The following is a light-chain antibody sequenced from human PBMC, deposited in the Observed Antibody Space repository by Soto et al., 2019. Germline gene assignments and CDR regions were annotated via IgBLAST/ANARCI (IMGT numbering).Light chain of an antibody. CDR2: EVS. CDR1: QGVSSH. Sequence: IHLTQFPSSLSASVGDRVTTTCRASQGVSSHLAWHQQRPGKAPNLLIYEVSTLQSGVPSRFSGSGSGTEFTLTISSLQPDDFATYYCQHYNSYSEAFGQGTKVDI. J-gene: IGKJ1*01. CDR3: QHYNSYSEA. V-gene: IGKV1-9*01.